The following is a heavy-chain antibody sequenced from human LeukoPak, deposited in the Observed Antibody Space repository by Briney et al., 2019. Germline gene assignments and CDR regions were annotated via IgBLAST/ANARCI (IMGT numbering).Heavy chain of an antibody. J-gene: IGHJ6*03. V-gene: IGHV1-18*01. CDR1: GYTFTSYG. CDR2: ISAYNGNT. Sequence: ASVKVSCKASGYTFTSYGISWVRQAPGQGLEWMGWISAYNGNTNYAQKLQGRVTMTTDTSTSTAYMELRSLRSDDTVVYHAARDIRDFDWLPGYYYYMDVWGKGTTVTVSS. D-gene: IGHD3-9*01. CDR3: ARDIRDFDWLPGYYYYMDV.